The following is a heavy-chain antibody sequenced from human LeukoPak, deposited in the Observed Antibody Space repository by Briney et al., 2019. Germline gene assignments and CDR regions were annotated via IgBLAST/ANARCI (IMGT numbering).Heavy chain of an antibody. Sequence: PSETLSLTYTVSGGSMKTFYWSWIRQPAGKGMEWVGAIFSRATTNYNPSLKSRVTVSLDTSKNQFSLKLTSVTTAGTAVYYCARGRYDDLTGHLARLDGWGQGTTVIVSS. CDR3: ARGRYDDLTGHLARLDG. J-gene: IGHJ6*02. V-gene: IGHV4-4*07. CDR2: IFSRATT. CDR1: GGSMKTFY. D-gene: IGHD3-9*01.